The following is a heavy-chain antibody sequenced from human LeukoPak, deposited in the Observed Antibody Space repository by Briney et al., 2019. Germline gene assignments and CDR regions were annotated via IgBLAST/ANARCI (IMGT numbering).Heavy chain of an antibody. Sequence: GGCLRLSSAASGVIFIKYALGWVRQAPVKGLWWGLGIWVRGGHTSYADAVKVQFTISSDNSKNTVYLQMNSLGADDRVVYYCGRDPNGEHVGAFELWGEGTMVSVSS. CDR1: GVIFIKYA. V-gene: IGHV3-23*01. CDR3: GRDPNGEHVGAFEL. J-gene: IGHJ3*01. D-gene: IGHD4-17*01. CDR2: IWVRGGHT.